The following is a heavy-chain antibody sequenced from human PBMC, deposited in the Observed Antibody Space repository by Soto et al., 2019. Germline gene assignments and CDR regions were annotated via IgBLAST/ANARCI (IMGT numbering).Heavy chain of an antibody. CDR2: ISAYNGNT. V-gene: IGHV1-18*01. CDR1: GYTFTSYG. J-gene: IGHJ6*02. CDR3: ARARITMVRGVIILHYYYYYGMDV. D-gene: IGHD3-10*01. Sequence: ASVKVSCKASGYTFTSYGISWVRQAPGQGLEWMGWISAYNGNTNYAQKLEGRVTMTTDTSTSTAYMELRSLRSDDTAVYYCARARITMVRGVIILHYYYYYGMDVWGQGTTVTVSS.